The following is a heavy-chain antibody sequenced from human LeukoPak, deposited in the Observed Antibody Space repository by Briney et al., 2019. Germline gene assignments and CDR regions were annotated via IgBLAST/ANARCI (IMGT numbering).Heavy chain of an antibody. Sequence: SVKVSRKASGGTFSSYAISWVRQAPGQGLEWMGGIIPIFGTANYAQKFQGRVTITADESTSTAYMELSSLRSEDTAVYYCARCSTVAYYFDYWGQGTLVTVPS. V-gene: IGHV1-69*01. CDR1: GGTFSSYA. D-gene: IGHD2-2*01. CDR2: IIPIFGTA. J-gene: IGHJ4*02. CDR3: ARCSTVAYYFDY.